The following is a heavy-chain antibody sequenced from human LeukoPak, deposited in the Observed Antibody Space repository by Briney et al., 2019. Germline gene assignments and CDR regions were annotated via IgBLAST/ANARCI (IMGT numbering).Heavy chain of an antibody. Sequence: GGSLRLSCAASGFTFSSYEMNWVRQAPGKGLEWVSYISSSGSTIYYADSVKGRFTISRDNAKNSLYLQMNSLRAEDTAVCYCARGGDYGSYYFDYWGQGTLVTVSS. D-gene: IGHD4-17*01. V-gene: IGHV3-48*03. CDR1: GFTFSSYE. CDR2: ISSSGSTI. CDR3: ARGGDYGSYYFDY. J-gene: IGHJ4*02.